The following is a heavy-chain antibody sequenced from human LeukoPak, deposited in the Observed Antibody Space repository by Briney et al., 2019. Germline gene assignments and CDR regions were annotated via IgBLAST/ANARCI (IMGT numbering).Heavy chain of an antibody. D-gene: IGHD3-3*01. CDR1: GFTFSSYS. CDR3: ASSIFGVVIPYFDY. Sequence: QPGGSPRLSCAASGFTFSSYSMNWVRQAPGKGLEWVSYISSSSSTIYYADSVKGRFTISRDNAKNSLYLQMNSLRAEDTAVYYCASSIFGVVIPYFDYWGQGTLVTVSS. CDR2: ISSSSSTI. V-gene: IGHV3-48*01. J-gene: IGHJ4*02.